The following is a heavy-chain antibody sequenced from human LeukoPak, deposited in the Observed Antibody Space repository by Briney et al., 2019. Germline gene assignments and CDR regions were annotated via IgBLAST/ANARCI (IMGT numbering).Heavy chain of an antibody. D-gene: IGHD2-15*01. J-gene: IGHJ5*02. CDR2: ISSSGSTI. CDR3: AREIGGYCSGGSCSDWFDP. Sequence: GGSLRLSCAASGFTFSSYGMNWVRQAPGKGLEWVSYISSSGSTIYYADSVKGRFTISRDNAKNSLYLQMNSLRAEDTAVYYCAREIGGYCSGGSCSDWFDPWGQGTLVTVSS. CDR1: GFTFSSYG. V-gene: IGHV3-48*03.